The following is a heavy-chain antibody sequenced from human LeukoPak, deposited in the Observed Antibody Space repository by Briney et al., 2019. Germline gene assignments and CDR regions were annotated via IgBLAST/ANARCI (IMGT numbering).Heavy chain of an antibody. CDR2: IKSKTDGGAT. CDR3: TTDSVVRGVITFFDY. D-gene: IGHD3-10*01. V-gene: IGHV3-15*01. CDR1: GFTFSNAW. Sequence: GGSLRLSCAASGFTFSNAWMSWVRQAPGKGLEWVGRIKSKTDGGATDYAAPVKGRFTISRDDSKNTLYLQMNSLKTEDTAVYYCTTDSVVRGVITFFDYWGQGTLVTVSS. J-gene: IGHJ4*02.